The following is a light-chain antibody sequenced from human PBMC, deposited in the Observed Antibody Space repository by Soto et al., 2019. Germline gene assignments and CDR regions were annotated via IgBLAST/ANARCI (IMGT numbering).Light chain of an antibody. V-gene: IGLV2-14*01. J-gene: IGLJ1*01. CDR1: TSDVGNYNY. CDR2: EVT. CDR3: SSYTTNTTLV. Sequence: QSVLAQPASVSGSPGQSITISCTGTTSDVGNYNYVSWFQQHPGKPPKLMIYEVTNRPSGVSNRFSGSKAGTTASLTISGLQAEDEADYYCSSYTTNTTLVFRTGTKVTVL.